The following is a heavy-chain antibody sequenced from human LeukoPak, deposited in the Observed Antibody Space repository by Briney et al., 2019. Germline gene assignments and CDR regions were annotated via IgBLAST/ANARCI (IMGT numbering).Heavy chain of an antibody. J-gene: IGHJ4*02. V-gene: IGHV3-7*01. D-gene: IGHD2-15*01. CDR2: IKEEGSEK. CDR3: ARDSSAAPHSY. CDR1: GFTFSGYL. Sequence: AGGSLRLSCAASGFTFSGYLMSWVRQAPGKGLEWLANIKEEGSEKYYVDSVKGRFIISRDNAKNSLYLQMNSLRAEDTAVYYCARDSSAAPHSYWGQGTLVTVFS.